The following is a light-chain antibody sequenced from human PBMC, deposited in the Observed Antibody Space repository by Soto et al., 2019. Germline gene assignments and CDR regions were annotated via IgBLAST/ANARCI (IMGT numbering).Light chain of an antibody. CDR2: DVS. J-gene: IGLJ2*01. Sequence: QSVLTKPASVSGSPGQSLTISCTGTSSDVGGYNFVSWYQQHPGKAPKLMIYDVSDRPSGVSNRFSGSKSGNTASLTISGLQAEDEADYYCSSYTSSSTLVLFGGGTKVTVL. CDR3: SSYTSSSTLVL. CDR1: SSDVGGYNF. V-gene: IGLV2-14*03.